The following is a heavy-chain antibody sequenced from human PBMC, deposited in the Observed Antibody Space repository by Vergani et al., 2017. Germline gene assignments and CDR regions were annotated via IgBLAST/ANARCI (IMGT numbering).Heavy chain of an antibody. CDR3: AXDGGYCSSTSCPRAFDI. J-gene: IGHJ3*02. CDR1: GGTFSSYA. Sequence: QVQLVQSGAEVKKPGSSVKVSCKASGGTFSSYAISWVRQAPGQGLEWMGRIIPIFGTANYAQKFQGRVTITADKSTSTAYMELSSLRSEDTAVYYCAXDGGYCSSTSCPRAFDIWGQGTMVTVSS. V-gene: IGHV1-69*14. D-gene: IGHD2-2*01. CDR2: IIPIFGTA.